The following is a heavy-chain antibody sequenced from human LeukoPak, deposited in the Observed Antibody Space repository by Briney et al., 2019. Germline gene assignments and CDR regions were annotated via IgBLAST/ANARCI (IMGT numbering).Heavy chain of an antibody. CDR1: GYTFTGYY. V-gene: IGHV1-2*06. Sequence: ASVKVSCKASGYTFTGYYMHWVRQAPGQGLEWMGRINPNSGGTNYAQKFQGRVTMTRDTSISTAYMELSSLRSEDTAVYYCARIIAAAGTGNYYYYYMDVGGKGTTVTVSS. J-gene: IGHJ6*03. CDR3: ARIIAAAGTGNYYYYYMDV. D-gene: IGHD6-13*01. CDR2: INPNSGGT.